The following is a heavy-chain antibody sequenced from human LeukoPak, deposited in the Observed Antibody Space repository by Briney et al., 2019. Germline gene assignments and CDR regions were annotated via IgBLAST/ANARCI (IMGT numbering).Heavy chain of an antibody. J-gene: IGHJ6*03. CDR1: GGSISSSSYY. CDR2: INHSGST. CDR3: ARGPLEYYYYYMDV. D-gene: IGHD1-1*01. Sequence: SETLSLTCTVSGGSISSSSYYWSWIRQPPGKGLEWIGEINHSGSTNYNPSLKSRVTISVDTSKNQFSLKLSSVTAADTAVYYCARGPLEYYYYYMDVWGKGATVTVSS. V-gene: IGHV4-39*07.